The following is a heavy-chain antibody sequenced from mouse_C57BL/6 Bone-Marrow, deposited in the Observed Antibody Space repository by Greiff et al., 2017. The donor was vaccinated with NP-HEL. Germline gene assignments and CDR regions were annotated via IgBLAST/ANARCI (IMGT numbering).Heavy chain of an antibody. CDR3: ARFPYGANAMDY. Sequence: EVKVVESGPELVKPGASVKISCKASGYTFTDYYMNWVKQSHGKSLEWIGDINPNNGGTSYNQKFKGKATLTVDKSSSTAYMELRSLTSEDSAVYYCARFPYGANAMDYWGQGTSVTVSS. J-gene: IGHJ4*01. CDR1: GYTFTDYY. D-gene: IGHD1-1*01. CDR2: INPNNGGT. V-gene: IGHV1-26*01.